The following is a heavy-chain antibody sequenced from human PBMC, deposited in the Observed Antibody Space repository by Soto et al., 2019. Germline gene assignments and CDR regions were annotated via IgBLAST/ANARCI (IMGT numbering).Heavy chain of an antibody. CDR2: IYYSGST. CDR3: ARTPIVVVVAGTPDYFDY. Sequence: NPSETLSLTCTVSGGSISSSSYYWGWIRQPPGKGLEWIGSIYYSGSTYYNPSLKSRVTISVDTSKNQFSLKLSSVTAADTAVYYCARTPIVVVVAGTPDYFDYWGQGTLVTVSS. J-gene: IGHJ4*02. D-gene: IGHD2-15*01. CDR1: GGSISSSSYY. V-gene: IGHV4-39*01.